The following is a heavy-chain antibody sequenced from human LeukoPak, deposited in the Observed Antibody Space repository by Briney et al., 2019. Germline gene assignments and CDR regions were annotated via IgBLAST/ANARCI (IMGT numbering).Heavy chain of an antibody. CDR2: TYYRSDSHT. Sequence: XXKNGGXDWVRQSRWRGIEWLASTYYRSDSHTDYAFSFQDRITITADTSKNQFSLQLVSVSPEDAAVYYCASGWALSWGQGTLVTVSS. V-gene: IGHV6-1*01. CDR3: ASGWALS. CDR1: XXKNGG. J-gene: IGHJ5*02. D-gene: IGHD1-26*01.